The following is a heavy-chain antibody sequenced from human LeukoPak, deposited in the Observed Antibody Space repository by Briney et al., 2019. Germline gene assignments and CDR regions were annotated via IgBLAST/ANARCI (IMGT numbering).Heavy chain of an antibody. CDR2: IYHSGST. CDR3: ASKYSSSSTLPYYYYGMDV. Sequence: SETLSLTCAVSGGSISSGGYSWSWIRQPPGKGLEWIGYIYHSGSTYYNPPLKSRVTISVDRSKNQFSLKLSSVTAADTAVYYCASKYSSSSTLPYYYYGMDVWGQGTTVTVSS. J-gene: IGHJ6*02. V-gene: IGHV4-30-2*01. CDR1: GGSISSGGYS. D-gene: IGHD6-6*01.